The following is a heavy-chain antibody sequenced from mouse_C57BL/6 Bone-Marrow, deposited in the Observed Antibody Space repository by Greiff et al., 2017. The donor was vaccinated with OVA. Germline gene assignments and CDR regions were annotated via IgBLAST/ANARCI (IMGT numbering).Heavy chain of an antibody. CDR2: INPSSGYT. D-gene: IGHD2-3*01. V-gene: IGHV1-4*01. Sequence: VQLVESGAELARPGASVKMSCKASGYTFTSYTMHWVKQRPGQGLEWIGYINPSSGYTKYNQKFKDKATLTADKSSSTAYMQLSSLTSEDSAVYYCARKRDGYYYFDYWGQGTTLTVSS. J-gene: IGHJ2*01. CDR3: ARKRDGYYYFDY. CDR1: GYTFTSYT.